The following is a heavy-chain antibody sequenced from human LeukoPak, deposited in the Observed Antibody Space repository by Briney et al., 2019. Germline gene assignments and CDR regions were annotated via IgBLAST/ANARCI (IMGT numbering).Heavy chain of an antibody. Sequence: SVKVSCKASGGTFSSYAISWVRQAPGHGLEWMGGIIPIFGTANYAQKFQGRVTITADKSTSTAYMELSSLRSEDTAVYYCARLDHYYGSGSYYNYFDYWGQGTLVTVS. V-gene: IGHV1-69*06. D-gene: IGHD3-10*01. J-gene: IGHJ4*02. CDR1: GGTFSSYA. CDR2: IIPIFGTA. CDR3: ARLDHYYGSGSYYNYFDY.